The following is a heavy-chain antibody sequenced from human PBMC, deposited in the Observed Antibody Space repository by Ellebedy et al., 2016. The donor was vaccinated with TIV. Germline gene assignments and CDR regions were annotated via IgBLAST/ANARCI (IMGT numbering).Heavy chain of an antibody. V-gene: IGHV3-30*01. CDR2: ISYDGSNK. CDR3: ARDLFLSGYNYGNDAFDI. J-gene: IGHJ3*02. Sequence: GESLKISCAASGFTFSSYAMHWVRQTPGKGLEWVAVISYDGSNKYYADSVKGRFSISRDNSKNTLYLQMNSLRPEETAVYYCARDLFLSGYNYGNDAFDIWGQGTMVTVSS. D-gene: IGHD5-18*01. CDR1: GFTFSSYA.